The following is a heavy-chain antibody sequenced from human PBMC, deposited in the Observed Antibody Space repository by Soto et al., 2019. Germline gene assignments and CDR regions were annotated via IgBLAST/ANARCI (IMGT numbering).Heavy chain of an antibody. CDR2: ISYDGSNK. D-gene: IGHD3-22*01. Sequence: PGGSLRLSCAASGFTFSSYGMHWVRQAPGKGLEWVAVISYDGSNKYYADSVKGRFTISRDNSKNTLYLQMNSLRAEDTAVYYCASAPHYDSIPWGQGTLVTVSS. CDR3: ASAPHYDSIP. J-gene: IGHJ5*02. CDR1: GFTFSSYG. V-gene: IGHV3-30*03.